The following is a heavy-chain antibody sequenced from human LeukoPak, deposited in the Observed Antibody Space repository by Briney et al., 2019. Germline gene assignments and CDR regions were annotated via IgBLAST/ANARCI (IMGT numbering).Heavy chain of an antibody. J-gene: IGHJ4*02. V-gene: IGHV4-4*07. Sequence: SETLSLTCTVSGGSFSIYYWSWIRQPAGKGLEYIGRIYTSGSTNYNPSLKSRVTISVDTSKNQFSLKLSSVTAADTAVYYCARTRYYYNSRSYGAPYYFDYWGQGTLVTVSS. CDR3: ARTRYYYNSRSYGAPYYFDY. CDR1: GGSFSIYY. D-gene: IGHD3-10*01. CDR2: IYTSGST.